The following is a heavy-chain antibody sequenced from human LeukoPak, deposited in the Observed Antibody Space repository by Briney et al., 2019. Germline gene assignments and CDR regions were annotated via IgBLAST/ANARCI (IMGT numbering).Heavy chain of an antibody. D-gene: IGHD4-17*01. CDR2: ISYIGST. CDR1: DDSFSSHY. V-gene: IGHV4-59*11. CDR3: ARDLVTVTKGFDI. Sequence: SETLSLTCAVSDDSFSSHYWTWIRQPPGKGLEWIGYISYIGSTNYNPSLKSRVTISIDTSKNQFSLRLRSVTAADTAVYYCARDLVTVTKGFDIWGQGTMVSVSS. J-gene: IGHJ3*02.